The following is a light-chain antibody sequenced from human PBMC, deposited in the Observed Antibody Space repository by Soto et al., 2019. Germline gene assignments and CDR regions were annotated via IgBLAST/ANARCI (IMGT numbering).Light chain of an antibody. J-gene: IGKJ2*01. CDR2: DAS. CDR1: QDISNN. Sequence: DIQMTQSPSSLSASVGDRVTITCQASQDISNNLHWYQVKPGKAPKLLIYDASNLETGVPSRFSGSGSGTDFTFTINRLEPEDVATCYCQQYDDLPRTFGQGTKRQVK. CDR3: QQYDDLPRT. V-gene: IGKV1-33*01.